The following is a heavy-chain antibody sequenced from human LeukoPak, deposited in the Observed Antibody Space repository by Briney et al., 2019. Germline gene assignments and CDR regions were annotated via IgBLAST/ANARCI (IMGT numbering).Heavy chain of an antibody. CDR2: ITANGGSK. V-gene: IGHV3-64*02. CDR3: ASGPNYSFYMDV. Sequence: GGSLSLFCAVSGFTFSDYTMHWVRLAPGKRLEYVSAITANGGSKFHADSVRARFTVSRDNSKNTLYLQMGSLRAEDTALYYCASGPNYSFYMDVWGKGTAVTVSS. J-gene: IGHJ6*03. CDR1: GFTFSDYT.